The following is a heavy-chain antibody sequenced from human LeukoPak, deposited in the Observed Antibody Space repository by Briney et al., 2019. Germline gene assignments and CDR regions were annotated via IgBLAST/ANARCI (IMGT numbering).Heavy chain of an antibody. CDR2: ISSSSTI. V-gene: IGHV3-48*02. D-gene: IGHD6-13*01. CDR3: ARDDIAAAGLSLVDY. CDR1: GFTFSSYS. J-gene: IGHJ4*02. Sequence: GGSLRLSCAASGFTFSSYSMNWVRQAPGKGLEWVSYISSSSTIYYADSVKGRFTISRDNSNNTLYVQMNSLRDEDTAVYYCARDDIAAAGLSLVDYWGQGTLVTVSS.